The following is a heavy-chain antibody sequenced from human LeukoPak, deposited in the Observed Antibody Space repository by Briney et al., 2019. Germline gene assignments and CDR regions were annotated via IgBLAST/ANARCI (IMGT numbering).Heavy chain of an antibody. Sequence: PGGSLRLSCAASGFTFTSYWMHWVRQVPGKGLVWVSRINSDGSFTNYADSVKGRFTISRDNAKSTLYLQMNSLRAEDTAVYYCAKDSGSKGYSFYYMDVWGKGTTVTVSS. D-gene: IGHD2-15*01. CDR2: INSDGSFT. CDR3: AKDSGSKGYSFYYMDV. J-gene: IGHJ6*03. CDR1: GFTFTSYW. V-gene: IGHV3-74*01.